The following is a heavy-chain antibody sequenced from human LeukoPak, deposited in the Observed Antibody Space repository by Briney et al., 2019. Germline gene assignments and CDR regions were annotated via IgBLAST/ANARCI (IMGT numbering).Heavy chain of an antibody. V-gene: IGHV3-74*01. CDR3: ARAPSEIGGYYPEYFRH. J-gene: IGHJ1*01. Sequence: GGSLRLSCAASGFTFSSYWMHWVRQAPGKGLVWVSRIKSDGSTNYADSVKGRFTISRNNAKNTVSLQMNSLGAEDTGVYYCARAPSEIGGYYPEYFRHWGQGTLVTVSS. CDR2: IKSDGST. D-gene: IGHD3-22*01. CDR1: GFTFSSYW.